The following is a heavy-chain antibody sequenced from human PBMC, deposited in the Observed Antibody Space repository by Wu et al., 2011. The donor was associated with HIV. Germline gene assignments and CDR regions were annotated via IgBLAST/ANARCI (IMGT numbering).Heavy chain of an antibody. V-gene: IGHV1-8*02. CDR1: GYAFTTFD. CDR3: ARGAMTRGWEVDI. CDR2: MNPDNGDT. Sequence: QVQLVQSGAEVKKPGASVKVSCTASGYAFTTFDINWVRHATGQGLEWMGWMNPDNGDTGYAQKFQGRVTMTRNTSINTAYMELSSLRSEDTAVYYCARGAMTRGWEVDIWGQGTMVTVSS. J-gene: IGHJ3*02. D-gene: IGHD1-26*01.